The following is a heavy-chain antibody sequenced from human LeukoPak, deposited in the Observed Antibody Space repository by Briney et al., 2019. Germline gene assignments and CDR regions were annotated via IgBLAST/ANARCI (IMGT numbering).Heavy chain of an antibody. D-gene: IGHD3-3*01. Sequence: SETPSLTCTVSGGSISSYYWSWIRQPPGKGLEWIGYIYYSGSTNYNPSLKSRVTISVDTSKNQFSLKLSSVTAADTAVYYCARGPHYDFWSGYSPPDYYYMDVWGKGTTVTVSS. J-gene: IGHJ6*03. CDR3: ARGPHYDFWSGYSPPDYYYMDV. CDR2: IYYSGST. V-gene: IGHV4-59*01. CDR1: GGSISSYY.